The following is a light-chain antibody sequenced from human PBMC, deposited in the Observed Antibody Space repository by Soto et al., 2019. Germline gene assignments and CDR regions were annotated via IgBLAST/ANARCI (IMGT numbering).Light chain of an antibody. J-gene: IGKJ1*01. CDR3: QQSYSNPRT. CDR2: AAS. V-gene: IGKV1-39*01. Sequence: DIQMTQSPSSLSASVVDRVTITCRASQSISSYLNWYQQKPGKAPKLLIYAASSLQSGVPSRFSGSGSGTDFTLTISSLQPEDFATYYCQQSYSNPRTFGQGTNVDI. CDR1: QSISSY.